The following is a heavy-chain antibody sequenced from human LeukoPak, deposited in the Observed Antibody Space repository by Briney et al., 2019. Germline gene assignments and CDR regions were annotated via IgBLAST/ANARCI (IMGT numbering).Heavy chain of an antibody. CDR2: ISSSSSYI. CDR3: ARDPPLIAVAGSRYFDY. V-gene: IGHV3-21*01. J-gene: IGHJ4*02. D-gene: IGHD6-19*01. Sequence: PGGSLRLSCAASGFTFSSYAMSWVRQAPGKGLEWVSSISSSSSYIYYADSVKGRFTISRDNAKNSLYLQMNSLRAEDTAVYYCARDPPLIAVAGSRYFDYWGQGTLVTVSS. CDR1: GFTFSSYA.